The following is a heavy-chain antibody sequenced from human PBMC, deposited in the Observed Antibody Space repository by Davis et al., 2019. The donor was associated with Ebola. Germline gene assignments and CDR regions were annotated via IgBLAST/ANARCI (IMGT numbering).Heavy chain of an antibody. CDR1: GYTFTSYA. CDR2: INAGNGNT. V-gene: IGHV1-3*01. Sequence: ASVKVSCKASGYTFTSYAMHWVRQAPGQRLEWMGWINAGNGNTKYSQKFQGRVTITRDTSASTAYMELRRLRSDDTAVYYCASPVVVAGTPLGYYYGMDVWGKGTTVTVSS. D-gene: IGHD6-19*01. CDR3: ASPVVVAGTPLGYYYGMDV. J-gene: IGHJ6*04.